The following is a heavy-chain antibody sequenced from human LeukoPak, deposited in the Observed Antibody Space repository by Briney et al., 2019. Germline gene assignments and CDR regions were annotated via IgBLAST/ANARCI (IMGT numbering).Heavy chain of an antibody. V-gene: IGHV3-64*01. Sequence: GGSLRLSCAASGFTFSSYAMHWVRQAPGKGLEYVSAISSKGGSRYYANSVKDRFTISRDNSKNTLYLQMGSLRAEDMAVYYCARGGYCSTTSCFVRGWFDPWGQGTLVSVSS. D-gene: IGHD2-2*01. CDR3: ARGGYCSTTSCFVRGWFDP. CDR2: ISSKGGSR. J-gene: IGHJ5*02. CDR1: GFTFSSYA.